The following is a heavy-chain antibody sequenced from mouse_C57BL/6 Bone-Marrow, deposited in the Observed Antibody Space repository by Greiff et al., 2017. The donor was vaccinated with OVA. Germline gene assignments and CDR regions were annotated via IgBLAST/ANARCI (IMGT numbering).Heavy chain of an antibody. CDR2: IDPSDSYT. CDR3: ASAVFAY. J-gene: IGHJ3*01. CDR1: GYTFTSYW. Sequence: QVQLQQPGAELVKPGASVKLSCKASGYTFTSYWMKWVKQRPGQGLEWIGEIDPSDSYTNYNQKFKGKATLTVDTSSSTAYMQLNSLTSEDSAVYYCASAVFAYWCQGPVVTVT. V-gene: IGHV1-50*01.